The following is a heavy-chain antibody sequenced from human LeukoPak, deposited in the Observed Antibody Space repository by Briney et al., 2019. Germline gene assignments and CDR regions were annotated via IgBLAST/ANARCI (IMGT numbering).Heavy chain of an antibody. CDR1: GFTLSSDA. J-gene: IGHJ5*02. Sequence: GGSLRLSCAASGFTLSSDAMSWVRQAPGKGLEWVSAISGSGVSTYYADSVKGRFTISRDNSKSTLFLQMNSLRAEDTALYYCAKVPPGYYGSGSQGWFDPWGQGTLVTVCS. CDR3: AKVPPGYYGSGSQGWFDP. D-gene: IGHD3-10*01. V-gene: IGHV3-23*01. CDR2: ISGSGVST.